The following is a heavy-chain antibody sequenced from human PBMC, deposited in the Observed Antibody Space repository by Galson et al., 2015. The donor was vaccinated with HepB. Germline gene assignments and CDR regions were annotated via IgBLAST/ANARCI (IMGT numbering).Heavy chain of an antibody. Sequence: QSGAEVKKPGESLRISCKGSGYSFTSYWISWVRQMPGKGLEWMGRIDPSGSYTNYSPSFQGHVTISAGKSISTAYLQWSSLKASDTAMYYCARFDYYDSSGYYDFDYWGQGTLVTVSS. V-gene: IGHV5-10-1*01. CDR1: GYSFTSYW. J-gene: IGHJ4*02. D-gene: IGHD3-22*01. CDR2: IDPSGSYT. CDR3: ARFDYYDSSGYYDFDY.